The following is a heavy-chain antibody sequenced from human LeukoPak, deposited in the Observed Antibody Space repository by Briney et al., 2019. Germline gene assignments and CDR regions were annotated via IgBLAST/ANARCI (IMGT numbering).Heavy chain of an antibody. Sequence: GGSLRLTCTVSGFTVSSNYVSWVRPAPGKGLEWVSVIYSTGITFYADSVKGRFTTSRDNSKNTVYLPMNSLRPEDTAVYYCARDRGPGWFGPWGQGALVTVSS. CDR1: GFTVSSNY. V-gene: IGHV3-66*03. D-gene: IGHD3-10*01. CDR3: ARDRGPGWFGP. J-gene: IGHJ5*02. CDR2: IYSTGIT.